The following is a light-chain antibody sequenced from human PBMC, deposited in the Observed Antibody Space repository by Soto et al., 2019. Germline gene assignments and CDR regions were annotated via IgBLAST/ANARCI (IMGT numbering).Light chain of an antibody. CDR3: QHYGSSRWT. CDR1: PAVCSTY. Sequence: EIVSTQSPGTLGLFPGESASLSCGASPAVCSTYVAWDQQEPGLAPRLPIHVACSRATAIPDRFSGSGSGTDFTLTISRLEPEDFAVYYCQHYGSSRWTVGQGTKVEL. V-gene: IGKV3D-20*01. CDR2: VAC. J-gene: IGKJ1*01.